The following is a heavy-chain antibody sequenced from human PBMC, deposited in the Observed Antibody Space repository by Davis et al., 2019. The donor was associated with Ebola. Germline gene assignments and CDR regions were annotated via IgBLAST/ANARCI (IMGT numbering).Heavy chain of an antibody. D-gene: IGHD2-15*01. CDR1: GFTFSSYA. CDR3: AKVDCSSGSCYGMDV. CDR2: ISGSGGST. J-gene: IGHJ6*02. Sequence: GGSLRLSCAASGFTFSSYAMSWVRQAPGKGLEWVSAISGSGGSTYYADSVKGRFTISRDNSKNTLYLQMNSLRAEDTAVYYCAKVDCSSGSCYGMDVWGQGTTVTVSS. V-gene: IGHV3-23*01.